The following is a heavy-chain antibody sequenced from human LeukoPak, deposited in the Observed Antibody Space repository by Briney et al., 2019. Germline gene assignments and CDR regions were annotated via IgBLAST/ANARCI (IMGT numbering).Heavy chain of an antibody. CDR1: GFTFGDYA. Sequence: PGGSLRLSCTASGFTFGDYAMTWVRQAPGKGLEWVAFIRYDGSNKYYADSVKGRFTISRDNSKNTLYLQMNSLRAEDTAVYYCAKFSKNDYYYYYMDVWGKGTTVTVSS. CDR2: IRYDGSNK. D-gene: IGHD4-11*01. CDR3: AKFSKNDYYYYYMDV. V-gene: IGHV3-30*02. J-gene: IGHJ6*03.